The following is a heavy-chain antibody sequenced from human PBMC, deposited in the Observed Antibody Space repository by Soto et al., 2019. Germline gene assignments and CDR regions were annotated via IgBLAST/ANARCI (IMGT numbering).Heavy chain of an antibody. J-gene: IGHJ6*02. V-gene: IGHV3-48*02. CDR3: ARDLHYYDSIFGMDV. D-gene: IGHD3-22*01. Sequence: GGSLRLSCAASGFTFSSYSMNWVRQAPGKGLEWVSYISSSSSTIYYADSVKGRFTISRDNAKNSLYLQMNSLRDEDTAVYYCARDLHYYDSIFGMDVWGQGTTVTVSS. CDR1: GFTFSSYS. CDR2: ISSSSSTI.